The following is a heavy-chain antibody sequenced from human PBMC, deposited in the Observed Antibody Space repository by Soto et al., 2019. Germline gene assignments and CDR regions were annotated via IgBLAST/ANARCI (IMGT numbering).Heavy chain of an antibody. CDR1: GFTFSSYG. V-gene: IGHV3-30*18. Sequence: LRLSCAASGFTFSSYGMHWVRQAPGKGLEWVAVISYDGSNKYYADSVKGRFTISRDNSKNTLYLQMNSLRAEDTAVYYCAKDHEIVVVPAAPIRWGQGTLVTVSS. CDR3: AKDHEIVVVPAAPIR. CDR2: ISYDGSNK. D-gene: IGHD2-2*01. J-gene: IGHJ4*02.